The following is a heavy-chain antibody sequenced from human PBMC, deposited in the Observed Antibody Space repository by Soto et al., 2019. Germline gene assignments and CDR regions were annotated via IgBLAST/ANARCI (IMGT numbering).Heavy chain of an antibody. CDR2: IITIFGTP. J-gene: IGHJ6*02. CDR1: GGTFTNYA. D-gene: IGHD6-25*01. CDR3: ARQGGAAGGYYYYYGMDV. V-gene: IGHV1-69*13. Sequence: SVKVSCKASGGTFTNYAFSWVRQAPGQGLEWMGGIITIFGTPDYAQKFQGRVTITADESTRTASMELSSLRSDDTAVYYCARQGGAAGGYYYYYGMDVWGQGTTVTVSS.